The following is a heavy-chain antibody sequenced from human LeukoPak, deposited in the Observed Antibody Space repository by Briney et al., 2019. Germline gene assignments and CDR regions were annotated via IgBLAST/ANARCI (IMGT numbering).Heavy chain of an antibody. J-gene: IGHJ6*02. D-gene: IGHD1-14*01. CDR2: IYADGGT. CDR1: GGSISSGGYY. V-gene: IGHV3-53*01. CDR3: ATPLTGLNY. Sequence: ETLSLTCTVSGGSISSGGYYWSWIRQPPGKGLEWVSGIYADGGTYYADSVKGRFTISRDISKNTLYLQMNSLRAEDTAVYYCATPLTGLNYWGQGTTVTVPS.